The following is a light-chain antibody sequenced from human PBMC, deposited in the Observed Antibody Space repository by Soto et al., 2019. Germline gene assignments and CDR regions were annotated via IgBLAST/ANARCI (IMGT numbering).Light chain of an antibody. CDR2: GAS. Sequence: EIVLTQSPGTLSLSPGERATLPCRASQTISSSFLAWYQQKPGQAPRLLLYGASSRATGIPDRFSGSGSGTDFTLTISRLEPEDFAVYYCQQYGSSPTWTFGQGTKVEIK. J-gene: IGKJ1*01. V-gene: IGKV3-20*01. CDR1: QTISSSF. CDR3: QQYGSSPTWT.